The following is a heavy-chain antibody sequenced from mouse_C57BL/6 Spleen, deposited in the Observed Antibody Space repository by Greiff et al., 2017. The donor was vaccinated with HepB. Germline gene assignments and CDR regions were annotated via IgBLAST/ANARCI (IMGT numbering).Heavy chain of an antibody. Sequence: EVQMVESGGDLVKPGGSLKLSCAASGFTFSSYGMSWVRQTPDKRLEWVATISSGGSYTYYPDSVKGRFTISRDNAKNTLYLQMSSLKSEDTAMYYCARHKIGLNAMDYWGQGTSVTVSS. CDR1: GFTFSSYG. CDR2: ISSGGSYT. V-gene: IGHV5-6*01. J-gene: IGHJ4*01. CDR3: ARHKIGLNAMDY.